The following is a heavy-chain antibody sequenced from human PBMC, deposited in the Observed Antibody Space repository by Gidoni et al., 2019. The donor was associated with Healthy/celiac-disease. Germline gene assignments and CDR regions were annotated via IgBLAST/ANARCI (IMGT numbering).Heavy chain of an antibody. CDR1: GFTFSCYA. V-gene: IGHV3-23*01. CDR3: AKDQGFMITFGYFDY. D-gene: IGHD3-16*01. CDR2: ISGSGGST. J-gene: IGHJ4*02. Sequence: EVQLLESGGGLVQPGGSLRLSCAASGFTFSCYAMSWVRQAPGKGLEWVSAISGSGGSTYYADSVKGRFTISRDNSKNTLYLQMNSLRAEATAVYYCAKDQGFMITFGYFDYWGQGTLVTVSS.